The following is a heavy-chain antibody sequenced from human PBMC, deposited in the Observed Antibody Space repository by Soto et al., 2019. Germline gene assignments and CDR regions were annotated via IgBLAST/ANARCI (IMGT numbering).Heavy chain of an antibody. CDR3: AKRSYYYGMDV. CDR1: GYTFTGYY. V-gene: IGHV1-2*04. J-gene: IGHJ6*02. CDR2: INPNSGGT. Sequence: ASVKVSCKASGYTFTGYYMHWVRQAPGQGLEWMGWINPNSGGTNYVQKFQGWVTMTRDTSISTAYMELSRLRSDDTAVYYCAKRSYYYGMDVWGQGTTVTVSS.